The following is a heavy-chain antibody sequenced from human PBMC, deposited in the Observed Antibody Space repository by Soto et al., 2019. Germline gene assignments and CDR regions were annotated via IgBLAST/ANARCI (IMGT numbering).Heavy chain of an antibody. J-gene: IGHJ4*02. CDR2: SFYSGST. V-gene: IGHV4-39*01. CDR3: ARSGLGLATLTMLAY. D-gene: IGHD5-12*01. CDR1: GGSISSDSYY. Sequence: QVQLQESGPGLVKPSETLSPTCTVSGGSISSDSYYWGWIRQAPGKGLEWVGSSFYSGSTYYNTSINLRSTISVDTSKNRLSLEVISVTAADTAVYYCARSGLGLATLTMLAYWGQGTLVTVSS.